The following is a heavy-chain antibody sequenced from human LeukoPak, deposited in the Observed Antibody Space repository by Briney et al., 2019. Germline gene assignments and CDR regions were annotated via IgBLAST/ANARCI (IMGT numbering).Heavy chain of an antibody. V-gene: IGHV1-58*02. CDR2: IVVGSGNT. Sequence: ASVKVSCKASGFTFTSSAMQWVRQARGQRLEWIGWIVVGSGNTNYAQKLQGRVTMTTDTSTSTAYMELRSLRSDDTAVYYCAREPVNIVGATFWWFDPWGQGTLVTVSS. J-gene: IGHJ5*02. CDR1: GFTFTSSA. D-gene: IGHD1-26*01. CDR3: AREPVNIVGATFWWFDP.